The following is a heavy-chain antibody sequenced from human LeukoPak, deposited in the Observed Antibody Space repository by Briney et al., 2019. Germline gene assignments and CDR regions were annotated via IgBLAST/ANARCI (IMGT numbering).Heavy chain of an antibody. J-gene: IGHJ4*02. V-gene: IGHV4-38-2*01. D-gene: IGHD4-11*01. Sequence: SETLSLTCAVSGYSINSGYYWACIRQPPPKGLEWIGRIYHSGTYYYPSLNSRVTIPEDTSKNQFSLSLSSLTAADAAASYYARSAFTTTVMSPFDYWGQGTLVTVSS. CDR2: IYHSGT. CDR3: ARSAFTTTVMSPFDY. CDR1: GYSINSGYY.